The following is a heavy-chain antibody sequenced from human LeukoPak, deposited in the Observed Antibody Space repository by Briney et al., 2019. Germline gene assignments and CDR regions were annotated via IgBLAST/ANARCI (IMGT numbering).Heavy chain of an antibody. CDR1: GGSISSHY. V-gene: IGHV4-59*11. J-gene: IGHJ6*03. CDR3: ARGYYDFWSGYYREKTYYYYYYMDV. CDR2: IYYSGST. D-gene: IGHD3-3*01. Sequence: SETLSLTCTVSGGSISSHYWSWIRQPPGKGLEWIGYIYYSGSTNYNPSLKSRVTISVDTSKNQFSLKLSSVTAADTAVYYCARGYYDFWSGYYREKTYYYYYYMDVWGKGTTVTVSS.